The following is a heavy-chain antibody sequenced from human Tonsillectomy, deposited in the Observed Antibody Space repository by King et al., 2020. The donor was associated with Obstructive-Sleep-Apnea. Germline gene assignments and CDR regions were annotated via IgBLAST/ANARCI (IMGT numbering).Heavy chain of an antibody. D-gene: IGHD5-12*01. CDR1: GGSFSGYY. J-gene: IGHJ4*02. Sequence: VQLQQWGAGLLKPSETLSLPCAVYGGSFSGYYWSWIRQPPGKGLEWIGEINHSGSTNYNPSLKSRVTISVDTSKNQFSLKLSSVTAADTAVYYCARLGIVATIGGADYWGQGTLVTVSS. V-gene: IGHV4-34*01. CDR3: ARLGIVATIGGADY. CDR2: INHSGST.